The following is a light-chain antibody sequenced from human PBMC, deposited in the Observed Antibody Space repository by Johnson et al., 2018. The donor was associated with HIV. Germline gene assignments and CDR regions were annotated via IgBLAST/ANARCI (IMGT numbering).Light chain of an antibody. Sequence: QLVLTQPPSVSAAPGQKVTISCSGSNSNIGNNYVSWYQQLPGTAPKLLIYDDNKRPSGIPDRFSGSKSGTSATLGITGLQTGDEAGYSCGTWDSSLSEGVFGTGTKVTVL. CDR2: DDN. CDR1: NSNIGNNY. CDR3: GTWDSSLSEGV. J-gene: IGLJ1*01. V-gene: IGLV1-51*01.